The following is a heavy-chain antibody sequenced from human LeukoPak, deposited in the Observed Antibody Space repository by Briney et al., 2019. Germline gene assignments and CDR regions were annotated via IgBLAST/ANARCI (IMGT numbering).Heavy chain of an antibody. D-gene: IGHD1-26*01. CDR1: GYIFTSYW. CDR2: IHPGDSDP. CDR3: ARLEIVGATGFDY. V-gene: IGHV5-51*01. J-gene: IGHJ4*02. Sequence: PGESLKISCRASGYIFTSYWLGWVRQTPDKGLEWVGIIHPGDSDPRYSPSFQGQVTISADKSISTAYLQWSSLKASDTAMYYCARLEIVGATGFDYWGQGTLVTVSS.